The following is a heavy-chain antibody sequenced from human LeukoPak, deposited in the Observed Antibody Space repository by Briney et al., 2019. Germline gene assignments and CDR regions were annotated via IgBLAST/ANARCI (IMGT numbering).Heavy chain of an antibody. CDR1: GYTFTGYF. J-gene: IGHJ3*02. Sequence: ASVKVSCKTSGYTFTGYFIHWVRQAPGQGPEWMGWINPNSGAATYAQKFLGRVTMTRDTSISTAYMELSRLRSDDTAVYYCARVPRSYRAFDIWGQGTMVTVSS. V-gene: IGHV1-2*02. CDR3: ARVPRSYRAFDI. D-gene: IGHD1-26*01. CDR2: INPNSGAA.